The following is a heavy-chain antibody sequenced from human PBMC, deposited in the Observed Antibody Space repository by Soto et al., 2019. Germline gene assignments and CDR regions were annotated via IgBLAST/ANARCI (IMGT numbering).Heavy chain of an antibody. J-gene: IGHJ5*02. CDR1: GYTFTSHG. CDR3: ARISGYDGNNWFDP. V-gene: IGHV1-18*01. Sequence: QVQLVQSGAEVKKPGASVKVSCKSSGYTFTSHGITWVRQAPGQGLEWMGWISAYNGNTNYAQKLQGRVTMTTDTSTSTAYMELRSLRSDDTAVYYCARISGYDGNNWFDPWGQGTLVTVSS. D-gene: IGHD5-12*01. CDR2: ISAYNGNT.